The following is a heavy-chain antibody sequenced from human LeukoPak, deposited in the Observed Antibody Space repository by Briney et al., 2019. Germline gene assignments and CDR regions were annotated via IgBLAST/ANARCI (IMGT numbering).Heavy chain of an antibody. CDR3: ASIRYFDGIDAFDI. CDR2: IYYSGST. J-gene: IGHJ3*02. Sequence: PSETLSLTCTVSGGSLSSGSYYWSWIRQPPGTGLEWLGYIYYSGSTNYNPSLKSRVTISVDTSKNQFSLKLSSVTAADTAVYYCASIRYFDGIDAFDIWGRGTMVTVSS. CDR1: GGSLSSGSYY. V-gene: IGHV4-61*01. D-gene: IGHD3-9*01.